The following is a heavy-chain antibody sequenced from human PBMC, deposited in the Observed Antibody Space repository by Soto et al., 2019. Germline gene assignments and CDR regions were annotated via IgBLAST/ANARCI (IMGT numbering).Heavy chain of an antibody. CDR1: GFIFDDYA. Sequence: EVQLVESGGGLVQPGRSLRLSCVASGFIFDDYAMHWVRQAPGKGLEWVSGISWNSGSRGYADSVKGRFTISRDNAKNSLYLQMNSLRAEDTALYYCAKVVGAQIAAAGFDYWGQGTLVTVSS. V-gene: IGHV3-9*01. J-gene: IGHJ4*02. CDR3: AKVVGAQIAAAGFDY. D-gene: IGHD6-13*01. CDR2: ISWNSGSR.